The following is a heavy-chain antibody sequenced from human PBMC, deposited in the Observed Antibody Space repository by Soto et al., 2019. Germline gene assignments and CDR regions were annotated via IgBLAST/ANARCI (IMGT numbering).Heavy chain of an antibody. D-gene: IGHD6-19*01. CDR2: ISVYNGNT. J-gene: IGHJ6*02. CDR3: SRFIMVGGWFDPNYYHGMDV. Sequence: QVQLVQSGAEVKKPGASVTVSCKTSGYTFSNYGINWVRQAPGQGLEWMGWISVYNGNTNYAQTVQGRVPMTTDTSTGTVYMELRSLKSDDTAIYYCSRFIMVGGWFDPNYYHGMDVWGQGTTVTVSS. V-gene: IGHV1-18*01. CDR1: GYTFSNYG.